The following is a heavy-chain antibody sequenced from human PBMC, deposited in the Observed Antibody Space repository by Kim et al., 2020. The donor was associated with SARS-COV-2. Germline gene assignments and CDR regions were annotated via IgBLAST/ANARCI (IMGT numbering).Heavy chain of an antibody. CDR2: INPSGGST. D-gene: IGHD2-8*01. CDR3: ARDCTNGVCKLDY. Sequence: GLEWMGIINPSGGSTSYAQKFQGRVTMTRDTSTSTVYMELSSLRSEDTAVYYCARDCTNGVCKLDYWGQGTLVTVSS. J-gene: IGHJ4*02. V-gene: IGHV1-46*01.